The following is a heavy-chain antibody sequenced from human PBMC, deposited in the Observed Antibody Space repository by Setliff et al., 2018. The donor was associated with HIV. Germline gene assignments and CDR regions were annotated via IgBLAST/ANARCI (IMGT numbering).Heavy chain of an antibody. Sequence: QTGGSLRLSCAASGFTFRNYKFNWVRQAPGRGLEWVSSISIGSGGAIDYADSVQGRFTISRDNSKNSLYLQMNSLRVEDTAVYYCARDYLYYNLYNGSPVYGMDVWGQGTTVTVSS. CDR2: ISIGSGGAI. D-gene: IGHD3-3*01. CDR3: ARDYLYYNLYNGSPVYGMDV. J-gene: IGHJ6*02. CDR1: GFTFRNYK. V-gene: IGHV3-48*03.